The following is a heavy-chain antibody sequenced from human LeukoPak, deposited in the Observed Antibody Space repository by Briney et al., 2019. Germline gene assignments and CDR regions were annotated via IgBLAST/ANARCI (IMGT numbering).Heavy chain of an antibody. Sequence: GRSLRLSCAASGFTFSAYTIHWVRQAPGKGLEWVAVMSNGGSIKKYANSVKGRFTISRDNSKNTLFLQMDSLRAEDTALYYCARELTIFGVIIQRYDTFDIWGQGTMVTVSS. J-gene: IGHJ3*02. CDR3: ARELTIFGVIIQRYDTFDI. V-gene: IGHV3-30-3*01. CDR2: MSNGGSIK. D-gene: IGHD3-3*01. CDR1: GFTFSAYT.